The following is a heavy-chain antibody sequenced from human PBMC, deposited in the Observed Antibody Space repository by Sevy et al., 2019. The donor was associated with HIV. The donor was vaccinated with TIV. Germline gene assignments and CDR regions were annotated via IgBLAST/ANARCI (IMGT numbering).Heavy chain of an antibody. CDR1: GYTFTGYY. D-gene: IGHD3-3*01. CDR3: ARVNYDFWSGYYFASPTKYYYYYGMDI. V-gene: IGHV1-2*02. Sequence: ASVKVSCKASGYTFTGYYMHWVRQAPGQGLEWMGWINPNSGGTNYAQKFQGRVTMTRDTSISTAYIERCRLRSDDTAVYYCARVNYDFWSGYYFASPTKYYYYYGMDIWGQGTTVTVSS. CDR2: INPNSGGT. J-gene: IGHJ6*02.